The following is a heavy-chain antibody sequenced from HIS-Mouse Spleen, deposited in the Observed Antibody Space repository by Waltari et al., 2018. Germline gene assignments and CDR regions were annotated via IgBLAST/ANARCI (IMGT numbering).Heavy chain of an antibody. Sequence: QLQLQESGPGLVNPSATLSLTCPVPACSLSSICCYRGWIRQPPGKGLGWIGSIFYSGSTYYNPPVKSRVTISVDTSKNQFSLKLSSVTAADTAVYYCAREIPYSSSWYDWYFDLWGRGTLVTVSS. CDR1: ACSLSSICCY. CDR2: IFYSGST. D-gene: IGHD6-13*01. V-gene: IGHV4-39*07. CDR3: AREIPYSSSWYDWYFDL. J-gene: IGHJ2*01.